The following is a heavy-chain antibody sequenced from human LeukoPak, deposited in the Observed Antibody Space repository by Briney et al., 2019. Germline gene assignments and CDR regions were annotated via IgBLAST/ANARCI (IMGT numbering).Heavy chain of an antibody. D-gene: IGHD2-15*01. Sequence: GGSLRLSCAASGFTFSRYWMHWVRQAPGKGLVWVSRINSDGSSTTYADSVEGRFSISRDNAKNTLYLQMNSLRAEDTAVYYCARDPRYCSGGSCYSWFDPWGQGTLVTVSS. CDR1: GFTFSRYW. CDR3: ARDPRYCSGGSCYSWFDP. J-gene: IGHJ5*02. CDR2: INSDGSST. V-gene: IGHV3-74*01.